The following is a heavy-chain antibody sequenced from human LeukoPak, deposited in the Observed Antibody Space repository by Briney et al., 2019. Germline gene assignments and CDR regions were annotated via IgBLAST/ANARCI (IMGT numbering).Heavy chain of an antibody. Sequence: PSETLSLTCSVSGGSISYYYWSWIRQPPGKGLEWIGYSHDSGESNYNPSLQSRVIISRDTSKNQFSLNLMSVTAADTAVYYCVASSHSGSYRAYWGQGTPVTASS. CDR2: SHDSGES. CDR1: GGSISYYY. D-gene: IGHD3-10*01. J-gene: IGHJ4*02. CDR3: VASSHSGSYRAY. V-gene: IGHV4-59*08.